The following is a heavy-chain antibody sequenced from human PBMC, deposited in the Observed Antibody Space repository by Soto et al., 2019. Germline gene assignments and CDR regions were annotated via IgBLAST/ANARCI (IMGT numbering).Heavy chain of an antibody. V-gene: IGHV1-69*12. D-gene: IGHD2-2*01. CDR3: ARETAGVTAAMRVGYYYGMDV. J-gene: IGHJ6*02. CDR1: GGTFSNYA. Sequence: QVQLVQSGAEVKKPGSSVKVSCKASGGTFSNYAITWVRQAPGQGLEWMGGIIPFFVTANYAQKFQGRVTITADESTSTAYMELSSLTSEDTAVYFCARETAGVTAAMRVGYYYGMDVWGQGTTVTVSS. CDR2: IIPFFVTA.